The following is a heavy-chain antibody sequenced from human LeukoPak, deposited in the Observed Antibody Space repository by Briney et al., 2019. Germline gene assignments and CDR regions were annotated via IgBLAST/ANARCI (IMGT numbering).Heavy chain of an antibody. CDR2: IYPGDSDT. CDR3: ARHHTSGWYKSDAFDI. J-gene: IGHJ3*02. CDR1: GYSFTSCW. Sequence: GESLKISCKGSGYSFTSCWIGWVRQMPGKGLEWMGIIYPGDSDTRYSPSFQGQITISADKSISTAYLQWSSLKASDTAMYYCARHHTSGWYKSDAFDIWGQGTMVTVSS. V-gene: IGHV5-51*01. D-gene: IGHD6-19*01.